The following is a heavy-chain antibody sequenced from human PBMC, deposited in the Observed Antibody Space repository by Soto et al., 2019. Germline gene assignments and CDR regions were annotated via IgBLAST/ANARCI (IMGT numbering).Heavy chain of an antibody. V-gene: IGHV4-4*02. D-gene: IGHD6-13*01. J-gene: IGHJ4*02. CDR2: IYHSGST. CDR1: GGSISSSNW. Sequence: QVQLQESGPGLVKPSGTLSLSCAVSGGSISSSNWWTWVRQPPGRGLEWIGEIYHSGSTNYNPSLKSRVTISVDKSKNQFSLKLSSVTAADTAVYYCARDMGAAAGREYYFDYWGQGTLVTVSS. CDR3: ARDMGAAAGREYYFDY.